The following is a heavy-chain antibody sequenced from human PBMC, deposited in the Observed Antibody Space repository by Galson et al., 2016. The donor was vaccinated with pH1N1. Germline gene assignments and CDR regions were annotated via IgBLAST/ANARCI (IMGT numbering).Heavy chain of an antibody. J-gene: IGHJ2*01. CDR1: GGTFGSYG. CDR2: IIPILNIT. CDR3: AREDYYDTDLSDWYFDL. Sequence: SVKVSCKASGGTFGSYGINWVRQAPGQGLDWMGGIIPILNITKYAQNFQDRVTITADESTTTAYMELSSLRSEDTAVYYCAREDYYDTDLSDWYFDLWGRGTLVTVSS. D-gene: IGHD3-22*01. V-gene: IGHV1-69*13.